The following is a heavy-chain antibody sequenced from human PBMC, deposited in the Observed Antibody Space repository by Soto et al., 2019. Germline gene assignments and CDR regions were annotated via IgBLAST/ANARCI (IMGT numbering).Heavy chain of an antibody. D-gene: IGHD7-27*01. Sequence: SETLSLTCTVSGGSISSGDYYWSWIRQPPGKGLEWIGYIYYSGSTYYNPSLKSRVTISVDTSKNQFSLKLSSVTAADTAVYYCARVWGKYHWFDPWGQGTLVTVSS. V-gene: IGHV4-30-4*01. J-gene: IGHJ5*02. CDR2: IYYSGST. CDR3: ARVWGKYHWFDP. CDR1: GGSISSGDYY.